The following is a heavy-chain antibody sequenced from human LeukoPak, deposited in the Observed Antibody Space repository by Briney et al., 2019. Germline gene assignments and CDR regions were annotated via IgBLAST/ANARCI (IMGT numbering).Heavy chain of an antibody. V-gene: IGHV4-34*01. CDR1: GGSFSGYF. CDR2: INHSGRT. D-gene: IGHD3-16*01. J-gene: IGHJ5*02. CDR3: ARGQYERNP. Sequence: SETLSLTCAVYGGSFSGYFWSWIRQPPGKGLEWIGEINHSGRTYFNPSLKSRVTLSVDTCKNQFSLKLTSVTAADMAVYYCARGQYERNPWGPGTLVTVSS.